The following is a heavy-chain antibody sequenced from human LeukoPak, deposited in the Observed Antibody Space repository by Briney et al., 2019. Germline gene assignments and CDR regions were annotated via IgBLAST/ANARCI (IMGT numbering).Heavy chain of an antibody. CDR3: ARAEYDSSGYYLDY. Sequence: GGSLRLSCAASGFTFSSYSMNWVRQAPGKGLEWVSSISSSSSYIYYADSVKGRFTISRDNAKNSLYLHMNSLRAEDTAVYYCARAEYDSSGYYLDYWGQGTLVTVSS. CDR1: GFTFSSYS. CDR2: ISSSSSYI. J-gene: IGHJ4*02. V-gene: IGHV3-21*01. D-gene: IGHD3-22*01.